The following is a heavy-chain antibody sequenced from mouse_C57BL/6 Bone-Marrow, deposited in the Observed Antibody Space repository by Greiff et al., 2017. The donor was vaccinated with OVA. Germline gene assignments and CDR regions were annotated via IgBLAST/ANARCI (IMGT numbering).Heavy chain of an antibody. CDR2: IRSKSNNYAT. Sequence: VQLVESGGGLVQPKGSLKLSCAASGFSFNTYAMNWVRQAPGKGLEWVARIRSKSNNYATYYADSVKDRFTISRDDSESMLYLQMNNLKTEDTAMYYCVRQGNWGYFDYWGQGTTLTVSS. J-gene: IGHJ2*01. D-gene: IGHD4-1*01. V-gene: IGHV10-1*01. CDR1: GFSFNTYA. CDR3: VRQGNWGYFDY.